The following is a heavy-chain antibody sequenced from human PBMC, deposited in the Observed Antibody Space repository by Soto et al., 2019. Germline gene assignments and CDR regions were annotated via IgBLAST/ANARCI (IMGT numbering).Heavy chain of an antibody. Sequence: QVQLVESGGGVVQPGRSLRLSCAASGFTFSSYAMHWVRQAPGKGLEWVAVISYDGSNKYYADSVKGRFTISRDNSKNTLYLQMISLRAEDTAVYYCARGAVAGTGRFDYWGQGTLVTVSS. D-gene: IGHD6-19*01. V-gene: IGHV3-30-3*01. J-gene: IGHJ4*02. CDR3: ARGAVAGTGRFDY. CDR2: ISYDGSNK. CDR1: GFTFSSYA.